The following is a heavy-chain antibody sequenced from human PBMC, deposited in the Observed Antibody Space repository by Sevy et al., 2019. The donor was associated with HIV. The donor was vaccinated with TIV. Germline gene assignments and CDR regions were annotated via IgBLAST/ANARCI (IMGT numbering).Heavy chain of an antibody. CDR1: GGSVSSSDYY. J-gene: IGHJ4*02. V-gene: IGHV4-30-4*01. Sequence: SETLSLTCTVSGGSVSSSDYYWSWIRQPPGKGLQWFGYIYYSGGTYYNPFLNSRVSMSVDTSKNQFSLKLSSVTAADTAVYYCASKRGYSSGPFDYWGQGTLVTVSS. CDR3: ASKRGYSSGPFDY. CDR2: IYYSGGT. D-gene: IGHD5-18*01.